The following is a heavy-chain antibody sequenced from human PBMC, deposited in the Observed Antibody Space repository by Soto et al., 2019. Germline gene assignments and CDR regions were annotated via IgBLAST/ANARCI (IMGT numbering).Heavy chain of an antibody. CDR2: ISSSSSTI. D-gene: IGHD3-3*01. Sequence: PGWCLRLSCAASRLTVSSYSMNWVRQDPGKGLEWVSYISSSSSTIYYADSVKGRFTISRDNAKNSLYLQMSSLRAEDTAVYYSARDVTIFGVVIRAFDIWGQGTMVTVSS. CDR3: ARDVTIFGVVIRAFDI. J-gene: IGHJ3*02. CDR1: RLTVSSYS. V-gene: IGHV3-48*01.